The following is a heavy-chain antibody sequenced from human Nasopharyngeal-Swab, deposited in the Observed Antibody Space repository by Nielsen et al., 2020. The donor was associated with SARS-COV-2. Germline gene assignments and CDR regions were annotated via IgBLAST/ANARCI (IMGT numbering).Heavy chain of an antibody. CDR3: ARAMIVVVINAFDI. D-gene: IGHD3-22*01. J-gene: IGHJ3*02. V-gene: IGHV4-59*12. CDR1: GGSISSYY. CDR2: IYDSGST. Sequence: LRLSCTVSGGSISSYYWSWIRQPPGKGLEWIGYIYDSGSTNYNPSLKSRVTISVDTSKNQFSLKLSSVTAADTAVYYCARAMIVVVINAFDIWGQGTMVTVSS.